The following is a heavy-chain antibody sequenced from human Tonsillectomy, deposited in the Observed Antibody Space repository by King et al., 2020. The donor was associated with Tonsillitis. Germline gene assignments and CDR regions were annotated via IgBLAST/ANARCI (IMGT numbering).Heavy chain of an antibody. V-gene: IGHV1-8*01. D-gene: IGHD6-13*01. CDR1: GYTFTSYD. Sequence: QLVQSGAEVKKPGASVKVSCNASGYTFTSYDMNWVRQATGQWLECMGWMILNSGNTGYAQKFKGRGTMTRNTSISTAYMELSSLRSEDTAVYYCASSSSWYYWGQGTLVTVSS. J-gene: IGHJ4*02. CDR2: MILNSGNT. CDR3: ASSSSWYY.